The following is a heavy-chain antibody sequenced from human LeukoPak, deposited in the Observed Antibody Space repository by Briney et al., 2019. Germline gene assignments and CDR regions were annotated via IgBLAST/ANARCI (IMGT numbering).Heavy chain of an antibody. CDR3: APVVSPKRFDY. D-gene: IGHD3-22*01. J-gene: IGHJ4*02. Sequence: SVKVSYKASGGTFSSYAISWVRQAPGQGLEWMGRIIPIFGIANYAQKFQGRVTITADKSTSTAYMELSSLRSEDTAVYFCAPVVSPKRFDYWGQGTLVTVSS. CDR2: IIPIFGIA. V-gene: IGHV1-69*04. CDR1: GGTFSSYA.